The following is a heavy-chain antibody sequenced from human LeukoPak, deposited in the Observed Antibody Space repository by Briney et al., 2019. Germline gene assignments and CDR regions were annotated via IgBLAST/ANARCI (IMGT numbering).Heavy chain of an antibody. J-gene: IGHJ4*02. D-gene: IGHD1-26*01. CDR3: ARHRREWEPGVFDY. CDR2: IYYSGST. Sequence: SETLSLTCTVSGDSISSSSYYWGWIRQPPGKGLEWIGSIYYSGSTYYNPSLKSRVTISVDTSKNQFSLKLSSVTAADTAVYYCARHRREWEPGVFDYWGQGTLVTVSS. CDR1: GDSISSSSYY. V-gene: IGHV4-39*01.